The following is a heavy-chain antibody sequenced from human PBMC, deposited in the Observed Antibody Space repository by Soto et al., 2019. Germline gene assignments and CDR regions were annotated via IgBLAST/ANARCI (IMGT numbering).Heavy chain of an antibody. D-gene: IGHD2-15*01. Sequence: EVQLVESGGGLVQPGGSLRLSCAASGFTVSSNYMSWVRQAPGKGLEWVSVIYSGGSTYYADSVKGRFTISRDHSTNTLYPQLNCPTARDTAVHYAPREPPPSILDHYYYLHFCGKATTVTLPS. CDR2: IYSGGST. V-gene: IGHV3-66*01. CDR1: GFTVSSNY. J-gene: IGHJ6*03. CDR3: PREPPPSILDHYYYLHF.